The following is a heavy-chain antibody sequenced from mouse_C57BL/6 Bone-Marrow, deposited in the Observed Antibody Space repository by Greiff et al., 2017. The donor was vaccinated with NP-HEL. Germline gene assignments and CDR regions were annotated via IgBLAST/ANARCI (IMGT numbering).Heavy chain of an antibody. V-gene: IGHV3-3*01. CDR3: ARERRDYDYDGYFDV. CDR2: TFYSGIT. CDR1: GFSFTSDCY. D-gene: IGHD2-4*01. Sequence: EVQVVESGPSLVRPSQTLSLTCTVSGFSFTSDCYWFWIRQLPENNLEYIGYTFYSGITYYNPSLESPTYITRDTSKNQYSLKLSSVTTEDTATYYCARERRDYDYDGYFDVWGTGTTVTVSS. J-gene: IGHJ1*03.